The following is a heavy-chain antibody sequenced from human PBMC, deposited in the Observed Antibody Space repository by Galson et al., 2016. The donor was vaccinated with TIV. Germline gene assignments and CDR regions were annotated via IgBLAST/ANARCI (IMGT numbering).Heavy chain of an antibody. CDR1: GFSFSDYG. Sequence: SLRLSCAASGFSFSDYGMHWVRQAPGKGLEWVAVILYDGTDKYYADSVKGRFTISRDNSKNTVSLHLNSLRVEGTAVYYCAKDPRIFGDYLLAYFDYWGQGTLVSVSS. D-gene: IGHD4-17*01. CDR3: AKDPRIFGDYLLAYFDY. V-gene: IGHV3-30*18. J-gene: IGHJ4*02. CDR2: ILYDGTDK.